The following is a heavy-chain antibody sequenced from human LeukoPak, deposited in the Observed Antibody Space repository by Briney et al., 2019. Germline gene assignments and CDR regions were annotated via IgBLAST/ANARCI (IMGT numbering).Heavy chain of an antibody. CDR3: ARGGYYDILTGYYWVIDY. Sequence: PSETLSLTCTVSGGSITNYYWSWIRQPPGKGLEWIGYIYYSGSANYGPSLKSRVTILIDMSKKQFSLKLYSVTAADTAVYYCARGGYYDILTGYYWVIDYWGQGTLVTVSS. J-gene: IGHJ4*02. CDR2: IYYSGSA. D-gene: IGHD3-9*01. CDR1: GGSITNYY. V-gene: IGHV4-59*01.